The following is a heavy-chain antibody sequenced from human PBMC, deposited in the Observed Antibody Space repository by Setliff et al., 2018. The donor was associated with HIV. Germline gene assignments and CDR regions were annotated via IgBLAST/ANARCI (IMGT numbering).Heavy chain of an antibody. D-gene: IGHD6-6*01. Sequence: EASVKVSCKASGYSFTDYAMNWVRQAPGQGLEWMGWINIGNGDTKYSQDFHDRVTTSRDTPATTVYMELSSLRSDDMAVYYCARGWHSTSPNSYFDYWGQGSLVTVSS. V-gene: IGHV1-3*03. CDR3: ARGWHSTSPNSYFDY. CDR1: GYSFTDYA. J-gene: IGHJ4*02. CDR2: INIGNGDT.